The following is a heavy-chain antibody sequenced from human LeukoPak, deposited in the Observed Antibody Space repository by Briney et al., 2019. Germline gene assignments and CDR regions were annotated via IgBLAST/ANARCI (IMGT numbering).Heavy chain of an antibody. CDR1: GFTFSSYW. CDR3: AKGPGGGAVATEV. Sequence: GGSLRLSCAASGFTFSSYWMHWVRQAPGKGLEWVAFIRHDGSNKYYADSVKGRLTISRDNSKNTLYLQMNSLRAEDTAVYYCAKGPGGGAVATEVWGQGTLVTVSS. J-gene: IGHJ4*02. CDR2: IRHDGSNK. V-gene: IGHV3-30*02. D-gene: IGHD6-19*01.